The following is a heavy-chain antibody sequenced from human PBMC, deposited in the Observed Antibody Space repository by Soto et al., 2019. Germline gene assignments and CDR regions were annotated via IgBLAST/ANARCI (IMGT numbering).Heavy chain of an antibody. D-gene: IGHD1-1*01. V-gene: IGHV4-39*01. J-gene: IGHJ4*02. CDR1: VGSISTSYY. Sequence: AEALSLSCTFCVGSISTSYYGCWVRQPPGKGLEWIVSLYYSGSTYYNPSLKSRVTISVDTSKNQSSLKLRSVAAADTAVYYCARHQTAGTTYDYWAQGTLVTSPQ. CDR3: ARHQTAGTTYDY. CDR2: LYYSGST.